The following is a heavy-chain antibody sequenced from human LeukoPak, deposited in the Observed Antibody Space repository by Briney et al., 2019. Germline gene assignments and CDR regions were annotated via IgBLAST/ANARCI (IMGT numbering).Heavy chain of an antibody. V-gene: IGHV1-69*13. CDR2: IIPIFGTA. CDR1: GGTFSSYA. CDR3: ARAELNYYGSGSPSGLDV. J-gene: IGHJ6*04. Sequence: SVKVSCKASGGTFSSYAISWVRQAPGQGLEWMGGIIPIFGTANYAQKFQGRVTITADESTSTAYMELSSLRSEDTAVYYCARAELNYYGSGSPSGLDVWGKGTTVTISS. D-gene: IGHD3-10*01.